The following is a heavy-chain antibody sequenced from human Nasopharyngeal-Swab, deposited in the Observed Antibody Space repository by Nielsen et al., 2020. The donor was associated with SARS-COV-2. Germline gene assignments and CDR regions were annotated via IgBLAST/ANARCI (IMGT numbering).Heavy chain of an antibody. V-gene: IGHV3-72*01. CDR3: ARGDSSGGHWYAGGY. CDR2: IRNRANSHTT. D-gene: IGHD2-21*02. CDR1: GLTFSDHY. J-gene: IGHJ4*01. Sequence: GESLKISCAALGLTFSDHYMDGVRQAPGKGREGVGRIRNRANSHTTEYAASVKGRFAISRDDSKNSLYLQMNSLKTEDTAVYYFARGDSSGGHWYAGGYWRHRTLVTVSS.